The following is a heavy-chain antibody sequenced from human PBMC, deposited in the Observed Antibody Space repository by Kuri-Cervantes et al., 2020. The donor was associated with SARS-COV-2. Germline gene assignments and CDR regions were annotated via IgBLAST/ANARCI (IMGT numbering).Heavy chain of an antibody. CDR3: AAALIDAFDI. Sequence: ASVKVSCKVSGGTLRSYAITWVRQAPGQGLEWMGIIDPSGGSTSYAQKFQERVTITRDMSTSTAYMELSSLRSEDMAVYYCAAALIDAFDIWGQGTMVTVSS. CDR1: GGTLRSYA. CDR2: IDPSGGST. V-gene: IGHV1-46*01. J-gene: IGHJ3*02. D-gene: IGHD6-13*01.